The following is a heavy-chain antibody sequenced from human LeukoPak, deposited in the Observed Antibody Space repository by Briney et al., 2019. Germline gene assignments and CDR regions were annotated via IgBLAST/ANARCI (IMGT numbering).Heavy chain of an antibody. CDR3: ARDQGDYGDYNPYFDY. D-gene: IGHD4-17*01. V-gene: IGHV3-23*01. CDR1: GLTFSRYA. J-gene: IGHJ4*02. CDR2: ISESGSGT. Sequence: GGSLRLSCAVSGLTFSRYAMSWVRQAPGKGLEWVSAISESGSGTYYADSVKGRFTISRDNSKNTLYLQMNSLRAEDTAVYYCARDQGDYGDYNPYFDYWGQGTLVAVSS.